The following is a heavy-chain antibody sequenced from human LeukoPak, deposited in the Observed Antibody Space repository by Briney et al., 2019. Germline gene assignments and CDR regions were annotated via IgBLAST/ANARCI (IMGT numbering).Heavy chain of an antibody. J-gene: IGHJ4*02. D-gene: IGHD2-2*01. Sequence: GGPLRLSCAATGFTFGSYAMSWVRQAPGKGLEWVSAISGSGGSTYYADSVKGRFTISRDNSKNTLYLQINSLRAEDTALYYCAKDCTSTNCYVDYWGQGTLVTVSS. V-gene: IGHV3-23*01. CDR3: AKDCTSTNCYVDY. CDR1: GFTFGSYA. CDR2: ISGSGGST.